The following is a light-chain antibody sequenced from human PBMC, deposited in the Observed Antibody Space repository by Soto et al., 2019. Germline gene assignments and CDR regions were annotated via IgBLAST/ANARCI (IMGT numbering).Light chain of an antibody. J-gene: IGLJ1*01. CDR2: EVS. Sequence: QSVLTQPASVSGSPGQSITISCTGTSSDVGGYDYVSWYQQYPGKAPKLIIFEVSNRPSGAYNRFSGSKSANTASLTISGLRAEDEADYYCTSFTTSTTLPYVFGTGTKLTVL. CDR3: TSFTTSTTLPYV. V-gene: IGLV2-14*01. CDR1: SSDVGGYDY.